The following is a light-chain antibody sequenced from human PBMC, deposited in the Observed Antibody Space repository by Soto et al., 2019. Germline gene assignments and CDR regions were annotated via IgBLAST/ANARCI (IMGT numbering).Light chain of an antibody. J-gene: IGLJ1*01. CDR3: LLYSGGVHV. CDR2: STN. V-gene: IGLV7-43*01. CDR1: TGAVTSGYY. Sequence: QAVVTQEPSLTVSPGGTVTLTCGSSTGAVTSGYYPNWLQQKPGQAPRPLIYSTNNKYSWTPARFSGSLLGGKAALTLSRVQNEDEADYYCLLYSGGVHVFGTGTKLTVL.